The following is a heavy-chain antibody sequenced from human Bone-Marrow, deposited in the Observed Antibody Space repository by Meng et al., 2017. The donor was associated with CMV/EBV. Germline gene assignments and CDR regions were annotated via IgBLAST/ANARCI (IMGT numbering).Heavy chain of an antibody. CDR1: GFTFSSYG. V-gene: IGHV3-33*06. CDR2: IWYDGSNK. Sequence: GGSLRLSCAASGFTFSSYGMHWVRQAPGKGLEWVAVIWYDGSNKYYADSVKGRFTISRDNSKNTLYLQMNSLRAEDTAVYYCAKGLEWFDPWGQGTRVTVSS. D-gene: IGHD3-16*01. J-gene: IGHJ5*02. CDR3: AKGLEWFDP.